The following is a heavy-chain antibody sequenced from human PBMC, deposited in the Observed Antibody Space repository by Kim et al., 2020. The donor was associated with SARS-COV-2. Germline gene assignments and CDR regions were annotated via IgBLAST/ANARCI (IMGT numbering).Heavy chain of an antibody. Sequence: GGSLRLSCAASGFRFSSYSMNWVRQAPGKGLEWVSSVSGRDNYIYYAESVKGRFTISRDNATNSLYLHMNSLRVEDTAVYYCVRDFDRNTGGAHWFDPWGQGTLVIVSS. CDR2: VSGRDNYI. CDR3: VRDFDRNTGGAHWFDP. V-gene: IGHV3-21*01. J-gene: IGHJ5*02. CDR1: GFRFSSYS. D-gene: IGHD2-8*02.